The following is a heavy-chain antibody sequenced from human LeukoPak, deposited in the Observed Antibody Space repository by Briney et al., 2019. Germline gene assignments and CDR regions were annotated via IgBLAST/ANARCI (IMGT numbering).Heavy chain of an antibody. J-gene: IGHJ4*02. CDR3: ARGRGDTFGGVVDY. CDR1: GFTFSSYG. Sequence: GGSLRLSCAASGFTFSSYGMHWVRQAPGKGLEWVAFIRYDGSNKYYADSVKGRFTISRDDAKNSVYLQMNSLRAEDTAVYYCARGRGDTFGGVVDYWGQGTLVAVSS. V-gene: IGHV3-30*02. CDR2: IRYDGSNK. D-gene: IGHD3-16*01.